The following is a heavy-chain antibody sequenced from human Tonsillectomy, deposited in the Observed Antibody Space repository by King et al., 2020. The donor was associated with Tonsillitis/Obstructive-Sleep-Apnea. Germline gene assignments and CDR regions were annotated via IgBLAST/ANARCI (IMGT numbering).Heavy chain of an antibody. Sequence: QLVQSGAEVKKPGASGKVSCKVSEYTLTELSMHWVRQAPGKGLEWMGGFGPEDGETFYAHKFQGRVTVTEDTSTDTAYMELSSLRSEDTAVYYCAAVRCSRTSCYGSAFDIWGPGTMVTVSS. V-gene: IGHV1-24*01. CDR2: FGPEDGET. D-gene: IGHD2-2*01. CDR3: AAVRCSRTSCYGSAFDI. J-gene: IGHJ3*02. CDR1: EYTLTELS.